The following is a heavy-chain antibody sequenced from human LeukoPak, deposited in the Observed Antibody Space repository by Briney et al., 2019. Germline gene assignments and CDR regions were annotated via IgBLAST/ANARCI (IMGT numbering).Heavy chain of an antibody. CDR2: INHSGST. J-gene: IGHJ3*02. Sequence: PSETLSLTCAVYGGSFSGYYWSWIRQPPGKGLEWIGEINHSGSTNYNPSLKSRVTISVDTSKNQFSLKLSSVTAADTAVYYCARIIAAAGEGAFDIWGQETMVTVSS. CDR3: ARIIAAAGEGAFDI. V-gene: IGHV4-34*01. CDR1: GGSFSGYY. D-gene: IGHD6-13*01.